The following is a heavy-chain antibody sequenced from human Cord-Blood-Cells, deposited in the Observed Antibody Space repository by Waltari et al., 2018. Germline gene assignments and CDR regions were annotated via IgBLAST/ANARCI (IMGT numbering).Heavy chain of an antibody. Sequence: QVQLVQSGAEVKKPGASVKVSCKASGYTFTSYGIRWVRQAPGQGLEWMGWISAYNGNTNYAQKLQGRVTMTTDTSTSTAYMELRSLRSDDTAVYYCARVDSSSYYYYYGMDVWGQGTTVTVSS. CDR2: ISAYNGNT. CDR3: ARVDSSSYYYYYGMDV. V-gene: IGHV1-18*01. J-gene: IGHJ6*02. D-gene: IGHD6-6*01. CDR1: GYTFTSYG.